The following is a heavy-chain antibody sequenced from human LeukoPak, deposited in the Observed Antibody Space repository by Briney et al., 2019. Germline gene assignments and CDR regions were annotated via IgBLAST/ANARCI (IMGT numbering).Heavy chain of an antibody. CDR1: GYTLTELS. CDR2: FDPEDGET. J-gene: IGHJ1*01. V-gene: IGHV1-24*01. Sequence: ASVKVSCKVSGYTLTELSIHWVRQAPGKRLEWMGGFDPEDGETIYAQRFQGRVTMTEDTSTDTAYMELSSLRSEDAAVYYCATVSYYYDSSGYQGYFQHWGQDTLVTVSS. CDR3: ATVSYYYDSSGYQGYFQH. D-gene: IGHD3-22*01.